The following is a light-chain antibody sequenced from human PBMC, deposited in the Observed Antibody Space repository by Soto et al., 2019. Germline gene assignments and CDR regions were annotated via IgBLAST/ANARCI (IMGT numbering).Light chain of an antibody. V-gene: IGKV3-20*01. CDR1: RSLSSDY. J-gene: IGKJ1*01. Sequence: IVLVQSPGTLSLSPGERATLSCRSSRSLSSDYLAWYQQKPGQAPRLLIYGASSRATGIPDRFSGSGSGTDFTLTISRLEPEDFAVYYCQQYGGSPRTFGQGTKVDIK. CDR2: GAS. CDR3: QQYGGSPRT.